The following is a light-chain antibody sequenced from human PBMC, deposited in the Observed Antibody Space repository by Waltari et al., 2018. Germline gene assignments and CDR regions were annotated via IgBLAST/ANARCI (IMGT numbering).Light chain of an antibody. J-gene: IGLJ3*02. V-gene: IGLV3-25*03. Sequence: SYELTQPPSVSVSPGQTARITCSGDAFPTQYAYWYQRKPGQAPILVIYKDSERPSGIPERFSGSSAGTIVTLTISGVQAEDEADYYCQSADTSGSRWVFGGGTKLTVL. CDR2: KDS. CDR3: QSADTSGSRWV. CDR1: AFPTQY.